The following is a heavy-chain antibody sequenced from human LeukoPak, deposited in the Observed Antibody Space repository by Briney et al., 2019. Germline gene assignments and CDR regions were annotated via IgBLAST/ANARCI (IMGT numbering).Heavy chain of an antibody. CDR3: AKDVELGYYDSSNYLGAFDI. CDR1: GFTFSSYA. CDR2: ITGSGGST. Sequence: PGGSLRLSCAASGFTFSSYAMSWVRQAPGKGLEWVSAITGSGGSTDYADSVKGRFTISRDDSKNTLYLQMNSLRAEDTAVYYCAKDVELGYYDSSNYLGAFDIWGQGTMVTVSS. V-gene: IGHV3-23*01. J-gene: IGHJ3*02. D-gene: IGHD3-22*01.